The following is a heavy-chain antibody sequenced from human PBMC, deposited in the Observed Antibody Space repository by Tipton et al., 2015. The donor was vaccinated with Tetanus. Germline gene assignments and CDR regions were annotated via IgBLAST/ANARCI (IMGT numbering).Heavy chain of an antibody. CDR3: TRVVYGEYVSYFDS. J-gene: IGHJ4*02. CDR1: GFAFNDFY. D-gene: IGHD3-16*01. CDR2: ITSGSSTI. V-gene: IGHV3-11*04. Sequence: SLRLSCAGSGFAFNDFYMSWVRQAPGKGLQWVSYITSGSSTIYYADSVKGRFTISRDNARNSLYLQMSGLRDEDTAVYYCTRVVYGEYVSYFDSWGQGTLVTVSS.